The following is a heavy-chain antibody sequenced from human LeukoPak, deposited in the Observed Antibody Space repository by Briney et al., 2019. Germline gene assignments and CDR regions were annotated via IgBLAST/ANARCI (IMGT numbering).Heavy chain of an antibody. CDR3: ATRGYSYGIYYYYYYMDV. CDR2: IYYSGST. CDR1: GGSISSSSYY. J-gene: IGHJ6*03. V-gene: IGHV4-39*07. Sequence: SETLSLTCTVSGGSISSSSYYWGWIRQPPGKGLEWIGSIYYSGSTYYNPSLKSRVTISVDTSKNQFSLKLSSVTAADTAVYYCATRGYSYGIYYYYYYMDVWGKGTTVTVSS. D-gene: IGHD5-18*01.